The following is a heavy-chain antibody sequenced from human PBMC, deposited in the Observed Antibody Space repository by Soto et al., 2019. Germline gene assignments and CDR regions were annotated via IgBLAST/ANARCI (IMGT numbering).Heavy chain of an antibody. Sequence: PSETLSLTCAVYGGSFSGYYWSWIRQPPGKGLEWIGEINHSGSTNYNPSLKSRVTISVDTSKNQFSLKLSSVTAADTAVYYCARGTGSYNIVVVVGPSFDYWGQGTLVTVSS. J-gene: IGHJ4*02. CDR3: ARGTGSYNIVVVVGPSFDY. CDR1: GGSFSGYY. D-gene: IGHD2-15*01. V-gene: IGHV4-34*01. CDR2: INHSGST.